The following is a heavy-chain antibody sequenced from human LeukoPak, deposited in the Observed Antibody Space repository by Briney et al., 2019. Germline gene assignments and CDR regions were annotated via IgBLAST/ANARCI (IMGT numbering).Heavy chain of an antibody. J-gene: IGHJ4*02. D-gene: IGHD2-2*02. Sequence: ASVKVSCKASGYTFTGYYMHWVRQASGQGLEWMGWINPNSGGTNYAQKFQGRVTMTRDTSISTAYMELSRLRSDDTAVYYCARGGHCSSTSCYILALDYWGQGTLVTVSS. V-gene: IGHV1-2*02. CDR2: INPNSGGT. CDR1: GYTFTGYY. CDR3: ARGGHCSSTSCYILALDY.